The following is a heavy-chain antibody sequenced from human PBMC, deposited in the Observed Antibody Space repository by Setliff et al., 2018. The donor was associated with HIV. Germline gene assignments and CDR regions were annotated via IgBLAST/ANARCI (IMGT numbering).Heavy chain of an antibody. CDR1: GPYSISSGFY. CDR3: ARTRTITVAGPPPEWYFDL. J-gene: IGHJ2*01. Sequence: SETLSLTCAVSGPYSISSGFYWGWIRQPPGKGLEWIGNIYHSGNTYYNPSLKSRVTISVDTSKNQFSLKLRSVTAADTAVYYCARTRTITVAGPPPEWYFDLWGRGTLVTVSS. CDR2: IYHSGNT. V-gene: IGHV4-38-2*01. D-gene: IGHD6-19*01.